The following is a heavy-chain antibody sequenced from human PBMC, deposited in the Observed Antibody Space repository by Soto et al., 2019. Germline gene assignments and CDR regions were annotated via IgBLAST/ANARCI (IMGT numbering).Heavy chain of an antibody. CDR2: IYFSGST. CDR1: GVSITHTSYY. V-gene: IGHV4-39*01. CDR3: ARHVSY. Sequence: QLQLQESGPGLVKPSETLSLTCTVSGVSITHTSYYWGWIRQPPGQGLEWIGTIYFSGSTFYNPSLKSRLTRSVDTSKNQFSLRMSSVTAADTAVYYCARHVSYWGQGTRVAVSS. J-gene: IGHJ4*02.